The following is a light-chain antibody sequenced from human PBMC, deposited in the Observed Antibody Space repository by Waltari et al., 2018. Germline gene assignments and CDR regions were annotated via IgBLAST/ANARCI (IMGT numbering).Light chain of an antibody. CDR1: SSDVGGYNH. CDR3: CSYAGSYTRTWV. V-gene: IGLV2-11*01. CDR2: DVS. Sequence: QSALTQPRSVSGSPGQSVTIPCPGTSSDVGGYNHFSWYHQPPGKAPKLMIYDVSKRPSGVPDRFSGSKSGNTASLTISGLQAEDEADYYCCSYAGSYTRTWVFGGGTKLTVL. J-gene: IGLJ3*02.